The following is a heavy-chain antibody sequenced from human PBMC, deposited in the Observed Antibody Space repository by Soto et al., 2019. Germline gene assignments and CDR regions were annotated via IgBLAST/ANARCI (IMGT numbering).Heavy chain of an antibody. J-gene: IGHJ4*02. Sequence: ASVKISCKASGYTVTSYAMHWVRQAPGQRLEWMGWINAGNGNTKYSQKFQGRVTITRDTSASTAYMELSSLRSEDTAVYYCARDRVRIAVAGTFDYWGQGTLVTVSS. CDR1: GYTVTSYA. CDR2: INAGNGNT. D-gene: IGHD6-19*01. CDR3: ARDRVRIAVAGTFDY. V-gene: IGHV1-3*01.